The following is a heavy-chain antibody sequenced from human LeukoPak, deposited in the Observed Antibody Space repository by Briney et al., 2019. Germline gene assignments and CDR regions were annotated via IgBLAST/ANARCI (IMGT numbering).Heavy chain of an antibody. CDR2: LSGSGDDT. D-gene: IGHD5-24*01. CDR3: AKQFVDI. J-gene: IGHJ5*02. Sequence: GGSLRLFCAASGFTFANYAMNWVRQAPGKGLEWVSSLSGSGDDTSYADFVKGRFTISRDNSRDTLYLQMNSLRAEDTGVYYCAKQFVDIWGQGTLVTVSS. V-gene: IGHV3-23*01. CDR1: GFTFANYA.